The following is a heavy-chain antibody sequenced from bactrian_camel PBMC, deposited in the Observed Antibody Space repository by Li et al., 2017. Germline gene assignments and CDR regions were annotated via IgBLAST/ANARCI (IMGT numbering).Heavy chain of an antibody. Sequence: VQLVESGGGLVQSGGSLTLSCAASGFTFSSSAMTWVRQARGKGLEWVAKISGDGRVTYYADSVKGRVTISRDNAKNTVYLQMNSLKSEDTALYYCATSDLGQWCSGGYCWNYWGQGTQVTVS. CDR3: ATSDLGQWCSGGYCWNY. CDR2: ISGDGRVT. D-gene: IGHD4*01. CDR1: GFTFSSSA. V-gene: IGHV3S35*01. J-gene: IGHJ4*01.